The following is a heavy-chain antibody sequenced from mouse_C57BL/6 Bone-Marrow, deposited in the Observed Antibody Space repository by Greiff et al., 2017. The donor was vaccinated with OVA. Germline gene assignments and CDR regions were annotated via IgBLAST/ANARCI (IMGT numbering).Heavy chain of an antibody. D-gene: IGHD1-1*01. CDR1: GFTFTDYY. CDR2: IRNKANGYTT. J-gene: IGHJ3*01. CDR3: ARSFYDYGSSYPAWFAY. Sequence: EVKVVESGGGLVQPGGSLSLSCAASGFTFTDYYMSWVRQPPGKALEWLGFIRNKANGYTTEYSASVKGRFTISRDNSQSILYLQMNALRAEDSATYYCARSFYDYGSSYPAWFAYWGQGTLVTVSA. V-gene: IGHV7-3*01.